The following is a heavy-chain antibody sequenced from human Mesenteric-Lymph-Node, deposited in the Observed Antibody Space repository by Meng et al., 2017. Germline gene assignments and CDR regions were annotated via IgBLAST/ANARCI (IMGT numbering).Heavy chain of an antibody. J-gene: IGHJ6*02. CDR2: ISASDSTM. CDR3: AREVVVERSFYYGIDV. CDR1: GISISSYE. V-gene: IGHV3-48*03. Sequence: GGFLRPSCAASGISISSYEIIWVRQAPGKGLEWVSTISASDSTMAYADSVKGRFTISRDNAKNSVSLHMNSLRAEDTAVYFCAREVVVERSFYYGIDVWGQGTTVTVSS. D-gene: IGHD2-21*01.